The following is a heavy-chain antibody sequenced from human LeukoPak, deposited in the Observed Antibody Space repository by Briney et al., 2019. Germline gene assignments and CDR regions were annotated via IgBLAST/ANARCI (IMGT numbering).Heavy chain of an antibody. D-gene: IGHD3-3*01. J-gene: IGHJ3*02. CDR2: ISGSGGST. Sequence: GGSLRLSCAASGFTFSSYAMSWVRQAPGKGLEWVSAISGSGGSTYYADSVKGRFTISRDNSKNTLYLQMNSLRAEDTAVYYCAKNGALRFLEWLLGAFDIWGQGTMVTVSS. V-gene: IGHV3-23*01. CDR3: AKNGALRFLEWLLGAFDI. CDR1: GFTFSSYA.